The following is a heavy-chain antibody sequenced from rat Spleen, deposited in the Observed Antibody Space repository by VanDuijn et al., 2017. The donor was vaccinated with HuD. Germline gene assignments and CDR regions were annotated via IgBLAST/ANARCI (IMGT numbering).Heavy chain of an antibody. CDR1: GFTFSDYF. D-gene: IGHD1-2*01. CDR2: ISADGTNT. J-gene: IGHJ3*01. CDR3: ATGLFPRAAIFAY. V-gene: IGHV5-29*01. Sequence: EVQLVASDGGLVQPGRSLKLSCAASGFTFSDYFMAWVRQAPAQGLEWVATISADGTNTYYRDSVKGRFTISRDNAKSTLSLQMDSLRSEDTATYYCATGLFPRAAIFAYWGQGTLVTVSS.